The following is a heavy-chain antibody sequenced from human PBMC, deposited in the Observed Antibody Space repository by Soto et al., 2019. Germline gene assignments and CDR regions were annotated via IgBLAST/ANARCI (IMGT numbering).Heavy chain of an antibody. V-gene: IGHV2-5*02. CDR2: IYWDDDK. D-gene: IGHD6-19*01. J-gene: IGHJ4*02. CDR1: GFSLSTSGVG. Sequence: QITLKESGPTLVKPTQTLTLTCTFSGFSLSTSGVGVGWIRQPPGKALEWLALIYWDDDKRYSPSLKGRLTITKDTYKNQVVLTMTNKDPVDTATYYCAHTRWYSSGYYYFDYWGQGTLVTVSS. CDR3: AHTRWYSSGYYYFDY.